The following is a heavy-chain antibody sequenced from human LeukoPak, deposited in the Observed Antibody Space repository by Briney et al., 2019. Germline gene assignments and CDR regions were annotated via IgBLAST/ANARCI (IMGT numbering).Heavy chain of an antibody. CDR3: ARGSLVHYYGSGSYRIRAGFDS. V-gene: IGHV3-21*01. CDR1: GFTFSSYS. D-gene: IGHD3-10*01. J-gene: IGHJ4*02. Sequence: GGSLRLSCAASGFTFSSYSMNWVRQAPGKGLEWVSSISSSSIYIYYAHSVKGRFTISRDNAKNSLYLQMNSLRAEDTAVYYCARGSLVHYYGSGSYRIRAGFDSWGQGTLVTVSS. CDR2: ISSSSIYI.